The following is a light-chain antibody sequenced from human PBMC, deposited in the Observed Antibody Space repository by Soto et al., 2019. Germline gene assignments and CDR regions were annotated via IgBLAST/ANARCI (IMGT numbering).Light chain of an antibody. CDR2: GAS. V-gene: IGKV3-15*01. CDR1: ESVSSN. Sequence: EVVVTQYQATLSVSPGERATLSCRASESVSSNLAWYQQRPGQAPRLVIYGASTRATGIPARFSGGGSGTEFTLTISSLQSEDFAVYYCQQYNSWPPITFGQGTRLEIK. J-gene: IGKJ5*01. CDR3: QQYNSWPPIT.